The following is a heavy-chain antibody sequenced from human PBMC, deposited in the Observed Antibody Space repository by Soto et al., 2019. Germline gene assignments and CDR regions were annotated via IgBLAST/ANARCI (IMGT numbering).Heavy chain of an antibody. V-gene: IGHV4-31*03. CDR2: IYYSGST. CDR1: GGSISSGGYY. D-gene: IGHD6-13*01. CDR3: ARVSLNSDAYSSSWYFDY. J-gene: IGHJ4*02. Sequence: SETLSLTCTVSGGSISSGGYYWSWIRQHPGKGLEWIGYIYYSGSTYYNPSLKSRVTISVDTSENQFSLKLSSVTAADTAVYYCARVSLNSDAYSSSWYFDYWGQGTLVTVSS.